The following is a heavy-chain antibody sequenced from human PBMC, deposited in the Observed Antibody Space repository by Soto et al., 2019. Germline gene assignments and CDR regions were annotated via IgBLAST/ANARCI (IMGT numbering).Heavy chain of an antibody. Sequence: QPGGSLRLSCAASGFTFSSYAMSWVRQAPGKGLEWVSAISGSGGSTYHADSVKGRFTISRDNSKNTLYLQMNSLRAEDTAVYYCAKDYYYDSSGEPLGAFDIWGQGTMVTVSS. CDR2: ISGSGGST. D-gene: IGHD3-22*01. V-gene: IGHV3-23*01. CDR3: AKDYYYDSSGEPLGAFDI. CDR1: GFTFSSYA. J-gene: IGHJ3*02.